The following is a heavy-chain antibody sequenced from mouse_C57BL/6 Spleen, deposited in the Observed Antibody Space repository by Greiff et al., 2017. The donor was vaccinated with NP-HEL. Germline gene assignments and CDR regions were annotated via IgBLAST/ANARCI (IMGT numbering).Heavy chain of an antibody. D-gene: IGHD2-3*01. CDR2: IYPGGGST. Sequence: QVQLKESGPELVKPGASVKLSCKASGYTFTSYDINWVKQRPGQGLEWIGRIYPGGGSTKYNEKFKDKATLTVDKSSSTAYMQLSSLTSEDAAVYYCARGGDVYFDDWGQGTTLTAAS. J-gene: IGHJ2*01. CDR3: ARGGDVYFDD. CDR1: GYTFTSYD. V-gene: IGHV1-85*01.